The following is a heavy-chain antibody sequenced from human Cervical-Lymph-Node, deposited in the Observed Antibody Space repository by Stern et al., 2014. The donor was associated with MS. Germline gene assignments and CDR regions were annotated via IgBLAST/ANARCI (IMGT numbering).Heavy chain of an antibody. Sequence: VQLVQSGAEMKKPGESLKISCKGSGYSFSSYWIGWVRQMPGQGLEWMGIIYPDDSDPRYSPSFQGQVTISADKSIRPAYLQCSSLKASDTAMYYCARFTTGSYYYFDLWGRGTLVTVSS. CDR1: GYSFSSYW. CDR3: ARFTTGSYYYFDL. V-gene: IGHV5-51*01. D-gene: IGHD3-22*01. J-gene: IGHJ2*01. CDR2: IYPDDSDP.